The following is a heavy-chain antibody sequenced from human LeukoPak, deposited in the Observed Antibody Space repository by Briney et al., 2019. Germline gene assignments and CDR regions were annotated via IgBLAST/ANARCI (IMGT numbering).Heavy chain of an antibody. CDR3: VAGSGSYSDGPDY. D-gene: IGHD3-10*01. V-gene: IGHV3-11*06. Sequence: KSGGSRRLSCAASGFTFSDYYMSWIRQAPGKGLEWVSYTSSSSSYTNYADSVKGRFTISRDNAKNSLYLQMNSLRAEDTAVYYCVAGSGSYSDGPDYWGQGTLVTISS. J-gene: IGHJ4*02. CDR2: TSSSSSYT. CDR1: GFTFSDYY.